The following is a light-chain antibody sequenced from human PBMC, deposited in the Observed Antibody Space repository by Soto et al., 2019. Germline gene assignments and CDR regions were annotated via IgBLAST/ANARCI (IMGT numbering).Light chain of an antibody. J-gene: IGLJ7*01. CDR3: AAWDDSLNAAV. Sequence: QSALTQPPSASGTPGQRVTISCSGSSSNIGSNTVNWYQQLPGTAPKLLMYTNNQRPSGVADRFSGSKSGTSASLAISGLQSEDEGDYYCAAWDDSLNAAVFGGGTQLTVL. V-gene: IGLV1-44*01. CDR1: SSNIGSNT. CDR2: TNN.